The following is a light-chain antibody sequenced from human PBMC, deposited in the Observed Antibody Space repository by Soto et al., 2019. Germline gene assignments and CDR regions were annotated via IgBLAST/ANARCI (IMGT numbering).Light chain of an antibody. J-gene: IGLJ3*02. CDR1: NIGTKS. CDR3: KVWDSSSDHVV. V-gene: IGLV3-21*02. Sequence: SYELTQPPSVSVAPGQTASITCGGNNIGTKSVHWYQQKPGQAPVLVVYDDSDRPSWIPERFSGSNSGNTATLTISRVEAGDDGDYFCKVWDSSSDHVVFGGGTKLTVL. CDR2: DDS.